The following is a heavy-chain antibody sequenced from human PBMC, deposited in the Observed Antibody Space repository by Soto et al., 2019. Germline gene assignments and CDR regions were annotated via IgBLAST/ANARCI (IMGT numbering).Heavy chain of an antibody. V-gene: IGHV4-59*01. CDR2: IYYSGST. J-gene: IGHJ5*01. CDR1: GGSISSYY. D-gene: IGHD6-19*01. Sequence: SETLSLTCTVSGGSISSYYWSWIRQPPGKGLECIGYIYYSGSTNYNPSLKSRVTISVDTSKNQFSLKLSSVTAADTAVYYCARHVNLPLAGTWFDSWGRGTLVTVSS. CDR3: ARHVNLPLAGTWFDS.